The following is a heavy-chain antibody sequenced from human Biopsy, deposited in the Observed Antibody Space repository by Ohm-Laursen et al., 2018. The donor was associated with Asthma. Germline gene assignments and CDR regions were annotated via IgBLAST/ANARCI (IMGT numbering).Heavy chain of an antibody. CDR1: GFSFDDCA. D-gene: IGHD3-22*01. Sequence: SLRLSCTASGFSFDDCAIHWVRQAPGKGLEWVSSISWNSGNIDYADSVKGRFTISRDNAKNSLYLQMQSLRPEDTAFYYCAKSADYYDSTDYLDFWGRGTLVTVSS. CDR3: AKSADYYDSTDYLDF. J-gene: IGHJ4*01. V-gene: IGHV3-9*01. CDR2: ISWNSGNI.